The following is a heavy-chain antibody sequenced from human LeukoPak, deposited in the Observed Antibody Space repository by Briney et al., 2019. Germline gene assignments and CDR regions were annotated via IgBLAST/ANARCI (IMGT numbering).Heavy chain of an antibody. CDR3: ARRYGSGSYQTFDP. J-gene: IGHJ5*02. CDR1: GYTFTSYD. V-gene: IGHV1-8*01. CDR2: MNPNSGNT. D-gene: IGHD3-10*01. Sequence: ASVKVSCKASGYTFTSYDISWVRQAPGPGLEWMGGMNPNSGNTGYAQKFQGRVTMTRNTSISTAYTELSSLRSEDTAVYYCARRYGSGSYQTFDPWGQGTLVTVSS.